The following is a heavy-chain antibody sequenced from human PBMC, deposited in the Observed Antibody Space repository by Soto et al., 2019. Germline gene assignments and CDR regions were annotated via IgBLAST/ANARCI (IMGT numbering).Heavy chain of an antibody. J-gene: IGHJ4*02. CDR3: ATPYGGFDY. V-gene: IGHV5-51*01. CDR2: IFPADSDA. CDR1: GYSFSTYW. Sequence: GESLKISCKGSGYSFSTYWIGWVRQMPGRGLEWMGIIFPADSDATYSPSFQGQVTISGDKSISTAYLQWSSLKASDTAMYYCATPYGGFDYWGQGTLVTVSS. D-gene: IGHD4-17*01.